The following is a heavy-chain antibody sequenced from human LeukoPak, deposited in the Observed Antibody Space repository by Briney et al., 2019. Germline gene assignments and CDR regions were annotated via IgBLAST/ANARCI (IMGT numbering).Heavy chain of an antibody. CDR3: ARGRSYGYTPQRYFDY. CDR2: INHSGST. D-gene: IGHD5-18*01. CDR1: GGSFSGYY. Sequence: SETLSLTCAVYGGSFSGYYWSWLRQPPGKGLEWIGEINHSGSTNYNPSLKSRVTISVDTSKNQFSLKLSSVTAADTAVYYCARGRSYGYTPQRYFDYWGQGTLVTVSS. V-gene: IGHV4-34*01. J-gene: IGHJ4*02.